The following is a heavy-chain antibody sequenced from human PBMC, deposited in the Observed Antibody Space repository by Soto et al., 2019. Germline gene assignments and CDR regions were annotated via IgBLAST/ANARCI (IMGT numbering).Heavy chain of an antibody. CDR1: GGSISSSSYY. D-gene: IGHD3-9*01. J-gene: IGHJ4*02. CDR2: IYYSGST. V-gene: IGHV4-39*02. CDR3: AREWGPRRYFDWGPFDY. Sequence: SETLSLTCTVSGGSISSSSYYWGWIRQPPGKGLEWIGSIYYSGSTYYNPSLKSRVTISVGTSKNQFSLKLSSVTAADTAVYYCAREWGPRRYFDWGPFDYWGQGTLVTVSS.